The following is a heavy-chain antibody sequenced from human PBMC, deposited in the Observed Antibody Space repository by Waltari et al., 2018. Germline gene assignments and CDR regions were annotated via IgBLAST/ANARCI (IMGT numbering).Heavy chain of an antibody. D-gene: IGHD3-10*01. Sequence: QVQLVQSGAEVKKPGASVKVSCKASGYTFTGYYMHWVRQAPGKGLEWMGRINPNSGGTNYAQKFQGRVTMTRDTSISTAYMELSRLRSDDTAVYYCARDRAMVRGVVYYYMDVWGKGTTVTVSS. CDR3: ARDRAMVRGVVYYYMDV. V-gene: IGHV1-2*06. J-gene: IGHJ6*03. CDR2: INPNSGGT. CDR1: GYTFTGYY.